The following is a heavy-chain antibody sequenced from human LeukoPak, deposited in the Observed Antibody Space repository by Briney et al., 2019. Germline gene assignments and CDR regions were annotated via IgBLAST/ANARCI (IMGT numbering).Heavy chain of an antibody. CDR2: IYYSGST. Sequence: SETLSLTCTVSGGSISSSSYYWGWIRQPPGKGLEWIGSIYYSGSTNYNPSLKSRVTISVDTSKNQFSLKLSSVTAADTAVYYCTRGSIAYYYMDVWGKGTTVTISS. V-gene: IGHV4-39*07. D-gene: IGHD3-22*01. CDR1: GGSISSSSYY. CDR3: TRGSIAYYYMDV. J-gene: IGHJ6*03.